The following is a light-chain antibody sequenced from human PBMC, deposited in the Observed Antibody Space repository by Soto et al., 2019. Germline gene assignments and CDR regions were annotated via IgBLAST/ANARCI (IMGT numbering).Light chain of an antibody. CDR3: QQYDRWQVT. CDR1: QSVTTN. CDR2: GAS. Sequence: EVVMTQSPATLSVSPGERVTFSCRASQSVTTNLAWYQHKPGQSPRLLISGASTGASGIPRRFSGSGSGTEFTLTIDRLQSADFAVYYCQQYDRWQVTFGGGTKVEIK. V-gene: IGKV3-15*01. J-gene: IGKJ4*01.